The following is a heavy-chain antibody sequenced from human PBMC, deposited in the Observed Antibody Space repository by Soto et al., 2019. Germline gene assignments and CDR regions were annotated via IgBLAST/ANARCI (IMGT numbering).Heavy chain of an antibody. CDR1: GFTFSSYA. CDR3: AKGGFWSGYFDY. D-gene: IGHD3-3*01. Sequence: GGSLRLSCAASGFTFSSYAMSWVRQAPGKGLEWVSAISGSGGSTYYADSVKGRFTISRDNSKNTLYLQMNSLRAEDTSVYYCAKGGFWSGYFDYWGQGTLVTVSS. V-gene: IGHV3-23*01. CDR2: ISGSGGST. J-gene: IGHJ4*02.